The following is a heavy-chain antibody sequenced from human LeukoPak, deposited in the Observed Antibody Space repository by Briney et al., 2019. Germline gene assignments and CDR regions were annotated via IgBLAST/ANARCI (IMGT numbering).Heavy chain of an antibody. J-gene: IGHJ5*02. CDR1: GGSISSGDYY. CDR2: IYYSGST. V-gene: IGHV4-30-4*01. CDR3: ANAYSSSWYWFDP. Sequence: PSETLSLTCTVSGGSISSGDYYWSWIRQPPGKGLEWIGYIYYSGSTYYNPSLKSRVTISVDTSKNQFSLKLSSVTAADTAVYYCANAYSSSWYWFDPWGQGTLVTVSS. D-gene: IGHD6-13*01.